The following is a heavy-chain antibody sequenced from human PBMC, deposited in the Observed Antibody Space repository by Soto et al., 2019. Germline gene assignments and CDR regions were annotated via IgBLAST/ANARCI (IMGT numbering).Heavy chain of an antibody. J-gene: IGHJ4*02. CDR3: AKNKWIQLWLADY. CDR1: GFTFSSYG. CDR2: ISYDGSNK. V-gene: IGHV3-30*18. D-gene: IGHD5-18*01. Sequence: QVQLVESGGGVVQPGRSLRLSCAASGFTFSSYGMHWVRQAPGKGLEWVAVISYDGSNKYYADSVKGRFTISRDNSKNTLYLQMNSLRAEDTAVYYWAKNKWIQLWLADYWGQGTLVTVSS.